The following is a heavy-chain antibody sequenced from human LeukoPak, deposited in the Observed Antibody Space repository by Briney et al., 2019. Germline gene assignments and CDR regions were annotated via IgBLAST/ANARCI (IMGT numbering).Heavy chain of an antibody. J-gene: IGHJ6*04. Sequence: SETLSLTCTVSGGSISSSSDYWGWIRQAPGKGLEWIGSIYYHENTYYNSSLKSRVTISVDTSKNQFSLKLSSVTAADTAVYYCAREPHSMKYYYGSGSLAGILDVWGKGTTVTVSS. D-gene: IGHD3-10*01. CDR3: AREPHSMKYYYGSGSLAGILDV. V-gene: IGHV4-39*07. CDR2: IYYHENT. CDR1: GGSISSSSDY.